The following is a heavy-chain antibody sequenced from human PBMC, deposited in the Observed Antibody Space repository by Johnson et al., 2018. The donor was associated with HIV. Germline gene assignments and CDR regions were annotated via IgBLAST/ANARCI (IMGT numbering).Heavy chain of an antibody. Sequence: QVQLVESGGGVVQPGRSLRLSCTASGFTFGDYAMHWVRQVPGKGLVWVSRINSDGSSTTYADSVKGRFTISRDNSKNTLYLQMNSLRAEDTAVYYCARSGYSSSWYALSAFDIWGQGTMVTVSS. CDR2: INSDGSST. CDR1: GFTFGDYA. CDR3: ARSGYSSSWYALSAFDI. J-gene: IGHJ3*02. D-gene: IGHD6-13*01. V-gene: IGHV3-NL1*01.